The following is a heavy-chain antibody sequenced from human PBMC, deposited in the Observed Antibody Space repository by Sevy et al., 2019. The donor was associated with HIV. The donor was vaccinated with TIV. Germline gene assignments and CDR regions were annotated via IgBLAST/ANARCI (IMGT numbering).Heavy chain of an antibody. Sequence: GGSLSLSCAASGFSFSSYGMHWVRQAPGKGLEWVVYIHYDGSNKDYADSVKGRFTISRDNSKNTLDLQMNSLRVEDTAVYYCVKEGGGEGGDHWGQGTLVTVSS. J-gene: IGHJ4*02. CDR3: VKEGGGEGGDH. D-gene: IGHD2-21*01. CDR1: GFSFSSYG. CDR2: IHYDGSNK. V-gene: IGHV3-30*02.